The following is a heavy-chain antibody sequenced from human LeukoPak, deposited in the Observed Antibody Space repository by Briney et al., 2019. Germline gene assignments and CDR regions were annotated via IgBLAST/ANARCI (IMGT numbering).Heavy chain of an antibody. D-gene: IGHD2-15*01. CDR2: INPKNGGT. J-gene: IGHJ4*02. Sequence: GASVKVSCKSSGYTFSGYYMHWLRQAPGQGLEWMGWINPKNGGTIYAQTFQGRVTVTGDTSISTAYMDLSRLTSDDTAVYYCAKGGMGVAAPLLDHWGQGTLVTVSS. V-gene: IGHV1-2*02. CDR1: GYTFSGYY. CDR3: AKGGMGVAAPLLDH.